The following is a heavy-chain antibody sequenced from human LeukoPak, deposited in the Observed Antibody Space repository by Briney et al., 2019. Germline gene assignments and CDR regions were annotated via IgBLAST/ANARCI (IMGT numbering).Heavy chain of an antibody. Sequence: GGSLRLSCAASGFTFSSYWMSWVRQAPGKGLEWVANIKQDGSEKYYVDSVKGRFTISRDNAENSLYLQMNSLRAEGTAVYYCARQGEWELQYFDYWGQGTLVTVSS. D-gene: IGHD1-26*01. CDR3: ARQGEWELQYFDY. J-gene: IGHJ4*02. V-gene: IGHV3-7*01. CDR2: IKQDGSEK. CDR1: GFTFSSYW.